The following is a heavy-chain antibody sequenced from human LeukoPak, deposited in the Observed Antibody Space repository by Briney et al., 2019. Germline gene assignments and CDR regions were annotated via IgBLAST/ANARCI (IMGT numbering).Heavy chain of an antibody. CDR1: GASISSSSYY. V-gene: IGHV4-39*07. D-gene: IGHD3-22*01. Sequence: PSETLSLTCTVSGASISSSSYYWSWIRQPPGKGLEWIGEINHSGSTNYNPSLKSRVTISVDTSKNQFSLKLSSVTAADTAVYYCARGRGPGWLLPHYFDYWGQGTLVTVSS. CDR2: INHSGST. J-gene: IGHJ4*02. CDR3: ARGRGPGWLLPHYFDY.